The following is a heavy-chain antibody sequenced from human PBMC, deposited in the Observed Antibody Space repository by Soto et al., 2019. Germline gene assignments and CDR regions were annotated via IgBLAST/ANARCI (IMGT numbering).Heavy chain of an antibody. CDR1: GFTFDSYG. V-gene: IGHV3-30*18. J-gene: IGHJ5*02. CDR3: VKDLLQHTVTTCGS. Sequence: QVQLVESGGGVVQPGRSLRLSCAASGFTFDSYGMHWVRQALGKGLEWVAVISSDGNNKYYADSVKGRFSIYRDNFNNILYLQMSSLRVEDTAVYYCVKDLLQHTVTTCGSWGQGTRVTVSS. D-gene: IGHD4-17*01. CDR2: ISSDGNNK.